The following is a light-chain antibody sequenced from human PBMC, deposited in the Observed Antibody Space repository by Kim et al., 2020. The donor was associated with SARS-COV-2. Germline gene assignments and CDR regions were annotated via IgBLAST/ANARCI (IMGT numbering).Light chain of an antibody. CDR1: QSVASSY. CDR2: DAS. J-gene: IGKJ4*01. V-gene: IGKV3-20*01. CDR3: QQYASSLLT. Sequence: PGERATLSCRASQSVASSYLAWYQQKPGQAPKLLIYDASRRATGIPDRFSGRGSGTDFTLTISRLEPADFAVYYCQQYASSLLTFGGGTKVEIK.